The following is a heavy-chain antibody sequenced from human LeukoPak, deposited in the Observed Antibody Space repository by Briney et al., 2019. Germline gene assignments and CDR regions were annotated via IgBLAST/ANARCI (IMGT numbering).Heavy chain of an antibody. Sequence: SETLSLTCAVYGGSFSGYYWSWIRQPPGKWLEWIGEINHSGSTNYNPSLKSRVTIPLDTPKNQFSLKLSSVTAADTAVYYCERRPKRSVVVVAAALDYWGQGALVTVSS. CDR1: GGSFSGYY. D-gene: IGHD2-15*01. V-gene: IGHV4-34*01. J-gene: IGHJ4*02. CDR2: INHSGST. CDR3: ERRPKRSVVVVAAALDY.